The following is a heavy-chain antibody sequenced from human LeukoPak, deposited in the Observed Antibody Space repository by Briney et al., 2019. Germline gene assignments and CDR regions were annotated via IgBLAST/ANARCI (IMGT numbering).Heavy chain of an antibody. J-gene: IGHJ4*02. D-gene: IGHD6-19*01. CDR1: GGSISSYY. CDR3: ARGEPAFSSGWYTYYFDY. CDR2: IYYSGST. V-gene: IGHV4-59*01. Sequence: SETLSLTCTVSGGSISSYYWSWIRQPPGKGLEWIGYIYYSGSTNYNPSLKSRVAISLDTSKNQSSLKLSSVTAADTAVYYCARGEPAFSSGWYTYYFDYWGQGTLVTVSS.